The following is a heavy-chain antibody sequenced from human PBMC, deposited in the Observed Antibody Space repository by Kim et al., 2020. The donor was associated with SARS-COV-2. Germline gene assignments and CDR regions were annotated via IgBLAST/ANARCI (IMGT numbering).Heavy chain of an antibody. D-gene: IGHD5-12*01. J-gene: IGHJ4*02. Sequence: YAQKFQGRVTMTRDTSTSTVYMELSSLRSEDTAVYYCARGGSGYNHGAFDYWGQGTLVTVSS. CDR3: ARGGSGYNHGAFDY. V-gene: IGHV1-46*01.